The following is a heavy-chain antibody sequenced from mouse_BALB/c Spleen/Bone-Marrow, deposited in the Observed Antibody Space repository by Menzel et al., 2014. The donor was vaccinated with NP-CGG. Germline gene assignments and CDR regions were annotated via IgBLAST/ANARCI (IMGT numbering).Heavy chain of an antibody. J-gene: IGHJ4*01. CDR2: IRSKSNNYTT. D-gene: IGHD2-1*01. V-gene: IGHV10-1*02. CDR3: VRHGYGNYGAMDY. CDR1: GFTFNTYA. Sequence: EVQLVESGGGLVQPKGSLKLSCAASGFTFNTYAMNWVRQAPGKGLEWVARIRSKSNNYTTYYADSVKGRFTISRYDSQIMLDLQMNNLKTEDTAMYYCVRHGYGNYGAMDYWGQGTSVTVSS.